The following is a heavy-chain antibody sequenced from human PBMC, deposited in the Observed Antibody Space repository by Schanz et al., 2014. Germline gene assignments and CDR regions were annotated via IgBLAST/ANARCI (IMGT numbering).Heavy chain of an antibody. CDR3: ARGGSGSHYRRAY. CDR2: ISGSSRTI. D-gene: IGHD1-26*01. CDR1: GFGFSSYS. V-gene: IGHV3-48*01. Sequence: EVQLVESGGGLIQPGGSLRLSCAASGFGFSSYSMNWVRQAPGKGLEWVSYISGSSRTIYYADSMKGRFTVSRDNAENALYLQMNSLRAEDTGLYFCARGGSGSHYRRAYWGQGTLVTVSS. J-gene: IGHJ4*02.